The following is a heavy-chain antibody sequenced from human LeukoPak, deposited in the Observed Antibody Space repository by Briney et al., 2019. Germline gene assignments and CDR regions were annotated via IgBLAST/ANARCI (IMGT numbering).Heavy chain of an antibody. CDR3: ARQGYFDL. V-gene: IGHV3-23*01. J-gene: IGHJ2*01. Sequence: GGSLRLSCAASGFTFSSYAMSWVRQAPGKGLEWVSGISGNGVNTYHADSVKGRFTISRDNSKNTLYLQMNSLRVEDTAVYYCARQGYFDLWGRGTLVTVSS. CDR2: ISGNGVNT. CDR1: GFTFSSYA.